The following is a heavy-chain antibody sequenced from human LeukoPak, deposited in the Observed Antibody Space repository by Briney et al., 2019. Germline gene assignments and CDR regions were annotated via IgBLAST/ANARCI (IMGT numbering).Heavy chain of an antibody. CDR1: GYTFTDYY. Sequence: ASVKVSCKASGYTFTDYYMHWVRQAPGQGLEWMGWINPNSGGTNYAQKFQGRVTMTRDTSISTAYMELSSLRSDDTAVYYCARVRRRSSTSCYDYYYYMDVWGKGTTVTISS. V-gene: IGHV1-2*02. D-gene: IGHD2-2*01. CDR3: ARVRRRSSTSCYDYYYYMDV. J-gene: IGHJ6*03. CDR2: INPNSGGT.